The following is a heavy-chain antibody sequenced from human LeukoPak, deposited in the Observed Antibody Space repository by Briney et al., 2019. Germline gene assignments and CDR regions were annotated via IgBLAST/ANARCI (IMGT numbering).Heavy chain of an antibody. V-gene: IGHV1-69*13. J-gene: IGHJ3*02. Sequence: ASVKVSCKASGGTFSSYAISWVRQAPGQGLEWMGGIIPIFGTANYAQKFQGRVTITADESTSTAYMELSSLRSEDTAVYYCARGQMLVVPAAPYNHDAFDIWGQGTMVTVSS. CDR1: GGTFSSYA. CDR3: ARGQMLVVPAAPYNHDAFDI. D-gene: IGHD2-2*01. CDR2: IIPIFGTA.